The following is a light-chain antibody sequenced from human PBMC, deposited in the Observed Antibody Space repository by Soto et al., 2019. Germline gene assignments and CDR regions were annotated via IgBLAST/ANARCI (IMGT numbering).Light chain of an antibody. CDR1: QGISSW. V-gene: IGKV1D-12*01. CDR2: AAS. CDR3: QQLNSFPLT. J-gene: IGKJ5*01. Sequence: DIQMTQSPSSVSASVGGRVTITCRASQGISSWLAWYQRKPGRAPKLMIYAASRLQAGVPLRFSGSGSGTDCTLTISDLQPEDVATYYCQQLNSFPLTFGQGTRLEIK.